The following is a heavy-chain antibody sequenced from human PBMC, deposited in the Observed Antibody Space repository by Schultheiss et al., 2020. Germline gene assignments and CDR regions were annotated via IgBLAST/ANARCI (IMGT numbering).Heavy chain of an antibody. Sequence: SETLSLTCTVSGGSISSSSYYWGWIRQPPGKGLEWIGRIDTSGNTHYNPSLKGRVTISVDTAKREFSLRLTSVTAADTAVYYCARATLVVPAATWFDPWGQGTLVTVSS. CDR1: GGSISSSSYY. V-gene: IGHV4-39*01. CDR3: ARATLVVPAATWFDP. CDR2: IDTSGNT. J-gene: IGHJ5*02. D-gene: IGHD2-2*01.